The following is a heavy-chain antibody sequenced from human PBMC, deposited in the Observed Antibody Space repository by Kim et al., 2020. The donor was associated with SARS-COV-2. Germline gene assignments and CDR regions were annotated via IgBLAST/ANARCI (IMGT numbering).Heavy chain of an antibody. CDR1: GGSISSSSYY. CDR2: IYYSGST. J-gene: IGHJ4*02. CDR3: ARQTGRITIFGVVRYYFDY. Sequence: SETLSLTCTVSGGSISSSSYYWGWIRQPPGKGLEWIGSIYYSGSTYYNPSLKSRVTISVDTSKNQFSLKLSSVTAADTAVYYCARQTGRITIFGVVRYYFDYWGQGTLVTVSS. D-gene: IGHD3-3*01. V-gene: IGHV4-39*01.